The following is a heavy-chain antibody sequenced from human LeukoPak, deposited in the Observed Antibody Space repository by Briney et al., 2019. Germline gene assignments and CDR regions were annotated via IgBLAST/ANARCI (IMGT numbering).Heavy chain of an antibody. CDR1: GGSISSYY. CDR2: IYYSGST. D-gene: IGHD2-21*02. CDR3: ARGPMFKAYCGGDCYLRDQGELDY. V-gene: IGHV4-59*12. Sequence: SETLSLTCTVSGGSISSYYWSWIRQPPGKGLEWIGFIYYSGSTNYNPSLKSRVTISVDTSKNQFSLKLSSVTAADTAVYYCARGPMFKAYCGGDCYLRDQGELDYWGQGTLVTVSS. J-gene: IGHJ4*02.